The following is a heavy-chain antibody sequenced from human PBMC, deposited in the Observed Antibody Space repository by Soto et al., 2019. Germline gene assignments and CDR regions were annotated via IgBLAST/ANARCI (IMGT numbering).Heavy chain of an antibody. CDR3: ARDYTAAAAVPLNYYYGMDV. D-gene: IGHD6-13*01. J-gene: IGHJ6*02. CDR2: IYYSGST. V-gene: IGHV4-31*03. Sequence: QVQLQESGPGLVKPSQTLSLTCTVSGGSISSGGYYWSWIRQHPGKGLEWIGYIYYSGSTYYNPSLQRRVTIPVDTSKHQFSLQLSSVTAADTAVYYCARDYTAAAAVPLNYYYGMDVWGQGTTVTVSS. CDR1: GGSISSGGYY.